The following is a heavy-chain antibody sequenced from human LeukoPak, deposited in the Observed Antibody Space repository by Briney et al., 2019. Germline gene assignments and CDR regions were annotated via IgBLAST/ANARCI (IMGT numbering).Heavy chain of an antibody. V-gene: IGHV3-64*01. Sequence: GGSLRLSCAASGFTFSSYAMHWVRQAPGKGLEYDSAISSNGGSTYYANSVKGRFTISRDNSKNTPYLQMGSLRAEDMAVYYCARDGAYCGGDCYWYYYYYMDVWGKGTTVTVSS. J-gene: IGHJ6*03. D-gene: IGHD2-21*02. CDR2: ISSNGGST. CDR1: GFTFSSYA. CDR3: ARDGAYCGGDCYWYYYYYMDV.